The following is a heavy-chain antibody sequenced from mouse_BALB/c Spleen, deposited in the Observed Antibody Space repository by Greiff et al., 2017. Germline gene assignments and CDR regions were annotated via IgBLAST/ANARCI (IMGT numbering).Heavy chain of an antibody. D-gene: IGHD4-1*01. CDR3: ARNPTLTGTDWYFDV. CDR2: IWSGGST. Sequence: QVQLQQSGPGLVQPSQSLSITCTVSGFSLTSYGVHWVRQSPGKGLEWLGVIWSGGSTDYNAAFISRLSISKDNSKSQVFFKMNSLQANDTAIYYCARNPTLTGTDWYFDVWGAGTTVTVAS. J-gene: IGHJ1*01. CDR1: GFSLTSYG. V-gene: IGHV2-2*02.